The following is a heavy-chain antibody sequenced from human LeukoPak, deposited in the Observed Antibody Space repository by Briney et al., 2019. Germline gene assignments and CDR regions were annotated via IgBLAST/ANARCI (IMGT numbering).Heavy chain of an antibody. D-gene: IGHD3-22*01. CDR1: GFTFGSYW. Sequence: GGSLRLSCAASGFTFGSYWFYWVRQVPGKGLLWVSRINSDGSIITYADSVKGRFTISRDNAKNSLYLQMNSLRAEDTAVYYCARVGLNYYDTLFGFSFFDYWGQGTLVTVSS. CDR2: INSDGSII. J-gene: IGHJ4*02. V-gene: IGHV3-74*03. CDR3: ARVGLNYYDTLFGFSFFDY.